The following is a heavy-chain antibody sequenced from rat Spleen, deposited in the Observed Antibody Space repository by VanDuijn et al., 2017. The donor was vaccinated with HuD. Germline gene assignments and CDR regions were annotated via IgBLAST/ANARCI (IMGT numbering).Heavy chain of an antibody. CDR1: GFTFSDYS. D-gene: IGHD2-2*01. Sequence: EVQLVESGGGLEQPGRSLKLSCAASGFTFSDYSMAWVRQAPKKGLEWVATISYDGSSTYYRDSVKGRFTISRDNAKNTLYLQMDNLRSEDAATYYCARAGYLRDWYFDFWGPGTVVTVSS. J-gene: IGHJ1*01. CDR3: ARAGYLRDWYFDF. CDR2: ISYDGSST. V-gene: IGHV5-7*01.